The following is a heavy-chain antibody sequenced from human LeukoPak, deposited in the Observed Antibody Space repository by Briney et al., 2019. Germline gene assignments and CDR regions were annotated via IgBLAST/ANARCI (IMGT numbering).Heavy chain of an antibody. Sequence: GSSLQIPSKGSAYSSTTYCNCWVRQIRRKGLEWMGIIYPGDSDTRNNPSFQGQVTISADKSISTAYLQWSSLKASDTAMYYCARHSSGWYSDYFDSWGQGTLVTVSS. J-gene: IGHJ4*02. D-gene: IGHD6-19*01. CDR3: ARHSSGWYSDYFDS. CDR1: AYSSTTYC. CDR2: IYPGDSDT. V-gene: IGHV5-51*01.